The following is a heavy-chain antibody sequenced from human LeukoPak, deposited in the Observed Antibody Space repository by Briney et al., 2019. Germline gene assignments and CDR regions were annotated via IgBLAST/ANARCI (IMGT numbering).Heavy chain of an antibody. CDR2: IYDRGST. CDR3: ARRAVTAVARFDP. D-gene: IGHD2-21*02. V-gene: IGHV4-61*05. J-gene: IGHJ5*02. Sequence: SETLSLTCTVSGGSISSSNYYWGWIRQPPGKGLEWIGYIYDRGSTKYNPSLKSRVTISVDTSKNQFSLKLSSVTAADTAVYYCARRAVTAVARFDPWGQGTLVTVSS. CDR1: GGSISSSNYY.